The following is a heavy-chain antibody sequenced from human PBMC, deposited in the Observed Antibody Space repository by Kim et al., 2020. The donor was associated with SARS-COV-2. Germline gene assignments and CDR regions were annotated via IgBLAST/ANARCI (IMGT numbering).Heavy chain of an antibody. D-gene: IGHD5-12*01. CDR3: ARVYSGYDY. J-gene: IGHJ4*02. CDR1: GGSFSGYY. CDR2: INHSGST. V-gene: IGHV4-34*01. Sequence: SETLSLTCAVYGGSFSGYYWSWIRQPPGKGLEWIGEINHSGSTNYNPSLKSRVTISVDMSKNQFSLKLSSVTAADTAVYYCARVYSGYDYWGQGTLVTVSS.